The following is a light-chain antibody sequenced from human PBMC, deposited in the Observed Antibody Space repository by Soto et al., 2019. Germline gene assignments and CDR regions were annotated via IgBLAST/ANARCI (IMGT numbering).Light chain of an antibody. CDR1: QSINSE. CDR3: QPGHNWPLT. J-gene: IGKJ2*01. CDR2: GAS. Sequence: EIVMTQSPATLSLSPGERAALSCRASQSINSELAWYQQKPGQPPRLLIYGASTRATGVPARFTGSESGSEFTLTISGLPSEDFAVYYCQPGHNWPLTFGQGTRLEI. V-gene: IGKV3-15*01.